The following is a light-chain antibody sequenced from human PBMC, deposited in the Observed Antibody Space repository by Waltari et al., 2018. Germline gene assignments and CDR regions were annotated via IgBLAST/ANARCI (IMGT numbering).Light chain of an antibody. Sequence: IGLTQSPRTQSLSPGESATLSCRAIQSIGRYLVWYQQKPGQAPRLVMYGASSRAAGIPDRFSGSGSGTDFSLNVSGLEPEDFAVYYCQNHERLPAVFGQGTKVESK. CDR3: QNHERLPAV. CDR1: QSIGRY. J-gene: IGKJ1*01. CDR2: GAS. V-gene: IGKV3-20*01.